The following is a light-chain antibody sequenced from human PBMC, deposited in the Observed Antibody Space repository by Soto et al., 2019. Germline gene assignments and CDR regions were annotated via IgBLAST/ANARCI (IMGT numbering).Light chain of an antibody. V-gene: IGKV3-11*01. J-gene: IGKJ5*01. Sequence: EIELRQSPASLSLSTGERATLSCRASQSVDSYLVWYQQKPGQAPRLLIFGASNRATGIPARFSGSGSGTDFTLTINSLEPDDFAVYYCQQRDSWLIPFCQVARLAIK. CDR3: QQRDSWLIP. CDR1: QSVDSY. CDR2: GAS.